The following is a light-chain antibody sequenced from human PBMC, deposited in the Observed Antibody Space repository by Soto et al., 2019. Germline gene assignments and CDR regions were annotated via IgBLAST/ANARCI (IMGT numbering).Light chain of an antibody. CDR1: SSNIGAGYD. CDR3: QSCDSSLSGSFV. V-gene: IGLV1-40*01. Sequence: QSVLTQPPSVAGAPGQRVTISCTGSSSNIGAGYDVHWYQQLPGTAPKLLIYGNNNRPSGVPDQFSGSKSGTSASLAISGLQAEDEADYYCQSCDSSLSGSFVLGPGTKLTVL. J-gene: IGLJ1*01. CDR2: GNN.